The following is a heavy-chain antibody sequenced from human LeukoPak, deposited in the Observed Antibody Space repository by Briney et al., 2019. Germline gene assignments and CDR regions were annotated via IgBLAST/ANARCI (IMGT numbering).Heavy chain of an antibody. CDR2: INPNSGGT. CDR3: VRATVVDWFDP. V-gene: IGHV1-2*02. Sequence: ASVKVSCKASGYTFTDYYMHWVRQAPGQGLEWMGWINPNSGGTNYAQKFQGRVTMTRDTSISTAYMELSGLRSDDTAVYYCVRATVVDWFDPWGQGTLVTVSS. CDR1: GYTFTDYY. J-gene: IGHJ5*02. D-gene: IGHD2-15*01.